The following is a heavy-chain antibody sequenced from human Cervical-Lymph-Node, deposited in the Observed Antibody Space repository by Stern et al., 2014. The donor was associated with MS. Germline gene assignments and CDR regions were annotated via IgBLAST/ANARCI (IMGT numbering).Heavy chain of an antibody. CDR1: GFTFSSYG. V-gene: IGHV3-33*01. CDR3: ARGQVGTVVTRPFDP. Sequence: QVQLVQSGRGVVQPGRSLTLTFASSGFTFSSYGMHWVRKAQGKGLEWVAVIWYDESNKYYADSVKGRFTISRDNSKNTLYLQMNSLRAEDTAVYYCARGQVGTVVTRPFDPGGQGTLVTVSS. D-gene: IGHD4-23*01. CDR2: IWYDESNK. J-gene: IGHJ5*02.